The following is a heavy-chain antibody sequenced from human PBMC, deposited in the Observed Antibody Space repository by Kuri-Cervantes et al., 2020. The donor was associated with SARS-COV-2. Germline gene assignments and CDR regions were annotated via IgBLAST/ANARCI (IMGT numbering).Heavy chain of an antibody. J-gene: IGHJ6*03. CDR2: INPNSGGT. CDR3: ARLLRGAYYYYYMDV. CDR1: GYTFTGYY. Sequence: ASVKVSCKASGYTFTGYYMHWVRQAPGQGLEWMGWINPNSGGTNYAQKFQGRVTMTRDTSISTAYMELSRLRSEDTAVYYCARLLRGAYYYYYMDVWGKGTTVTVSS. V-gene: IGHV1-2*02. D-gene: IGHD1-26*01.